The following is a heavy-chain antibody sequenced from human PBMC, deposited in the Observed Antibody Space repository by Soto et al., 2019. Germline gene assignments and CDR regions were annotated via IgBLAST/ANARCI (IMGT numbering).Heavy chain of an antibody. J-gene: IGHJ4*02. D-gene: IGHD2-15*01. CDR1: GSSISSYY. CDR2: IYSSGST. V-gene: IGHV4-59*08. Sequence: PSETLSLTCTVSGSSISSYYWTWVRQPPGKGLEWIGYIYSSGSTNYNPSLESRVTMSVDSSKNQFSLTLSSVTAADTAIYYCARQGYCSGGSCYAGYIFYWGQGTLVTVSS. CDR3: ARQGYCSGGSCYAGYIFY.